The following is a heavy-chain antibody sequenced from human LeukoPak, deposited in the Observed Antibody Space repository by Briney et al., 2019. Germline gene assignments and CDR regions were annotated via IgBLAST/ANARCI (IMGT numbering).Heavy chain of an antibody. Sequence: GASVKVSCKASGYTFTGYYMHWVRQAPGQGLEWMGWINPDTGGTNYAQKLQGRVTMTRDTSISTAYMELSGLRSDDTAVYYCAREGVVKGTDVWGQGTTVTVSS. V-gene: IGHV1-2*02. CDR2: INPDTGGT. J-gene: IGHJ6*02. CDR1: GYTFTGYY. CDR3: AREGVVKGTDV.